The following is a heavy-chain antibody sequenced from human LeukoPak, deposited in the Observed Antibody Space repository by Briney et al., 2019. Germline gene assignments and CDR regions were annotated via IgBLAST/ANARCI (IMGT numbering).Heavy chain of an antibody. CDR2: ISYSGST. CDR1: GGSISNYY. CDR3: ARGPLTIEYNAMDV. J-gene: IGHJ6*02. V-gene: IGHV4-59*01. D-gene: IGHD3-10*01. Sequence: KPSETLSLTCTVPGGSISNYYWSWIRQPPGKGLEWIGYISYSGSTNYNPSLRSRVTISVDTSKNQFSLKLSSVTAADTAVYYRARGPLTIEYNAMDVWGQGTTVTVSS.